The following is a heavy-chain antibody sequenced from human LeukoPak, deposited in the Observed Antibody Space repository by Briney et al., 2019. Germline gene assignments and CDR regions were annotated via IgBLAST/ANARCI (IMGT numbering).Heavy chain of an antibody. Sequence: GGSLRLSCAASGFTFSSYSMNWVRQAPGKGLEWLSYISISSSSSTIYYADSVKGRFTISRDNAKKSLYLQMNSLRAEDTALYYCARDLGDSSGYYYVFDYWGQGTRVTVSS. CDR1: GFTFSSYS. CDR3: ARDLGDSSGYYYVFDY. J-gene: IGHJ4*02. V-gene: IGHV3-48*04. CDR2: ISISSSSSTI. D-gene: IGHD3-22*01.